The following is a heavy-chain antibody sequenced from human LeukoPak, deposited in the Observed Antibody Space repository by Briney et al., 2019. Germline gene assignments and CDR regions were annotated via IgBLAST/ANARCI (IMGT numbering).Heavy chain of an antibody. CDR2: IAWLDDK. D-gene: IGHD4-17*01. CDR3: AGAFPTVTTFDY. J-gene: IGHJ4*02. V-gene: IGHV2-70*11. CDR1: GFSFSTSGMC. Sequence: ESGPTLVNPTQTLTLTCTLSGFSFSTSGMCVSWIRQPPGKALEWLARIAWLDDKYYSTSLKTRLNISKDTYKNQVLMTMTNMDPVDTATYYCAGAFPTVTTFDYWGQGTLVTVSS.